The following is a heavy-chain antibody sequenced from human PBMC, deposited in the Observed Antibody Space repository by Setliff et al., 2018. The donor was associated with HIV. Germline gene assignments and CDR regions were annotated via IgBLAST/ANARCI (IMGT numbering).Heavy chain of an antibody. D-gene: IGHD2-21*02. CDR3: ATLDPSGGNFLAY. CDR1: GGSISSGSYY. Sequence: SETLSLTCTVSGGSISSGSYYWSWIRQPAGKGLEWIGRIYTSGRIDYNPSLKSRVTISVDTSNKQFSLHLTSVTAADTAVYYCATLDPSGGNFLAYWGQGTLVTVSS. V-gene: IGHV4-61*02. CDR2: IYTSGRI. J-gene: IGHJ4*02.